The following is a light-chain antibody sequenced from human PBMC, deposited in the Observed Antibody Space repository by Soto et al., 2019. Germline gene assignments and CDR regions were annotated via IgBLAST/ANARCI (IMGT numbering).Light chain of an antibody. V-gene: IGLV2-14*03. CDR1: SSDIGGSND. J-gene: IGLJ2*01. Sequence: QSALTQPASVSGSPGQTVIISCTGTSSDIGGSNDVSWYQQHPGRAPKLILFDVNTRPSKIPDRFSGSKSDNTASLTISGLQSDDEGDYYCSSYSSSGTLILFGGGTKLTVL. CDR3: SSYSSSGTLIL. CDR2: DVN.